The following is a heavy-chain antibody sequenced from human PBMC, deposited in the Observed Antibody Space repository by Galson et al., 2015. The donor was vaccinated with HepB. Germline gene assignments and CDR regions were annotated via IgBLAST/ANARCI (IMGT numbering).Heavy chain of an antibody. CDR3: ARRYSSGWYDY. J-gene: IGHJ4*02. V-gene: IGHV1-3*01. Sequence: SVKVSCKASGYTFTSYAMHWVRQAPGQRLEWMGWTNAGNGNTKYSQKFQGRVTITRDTSASTAYMELSSLRSEDTAVYYCARRYSSGWYDYWGQGTLVTVSS. CDR1: GYTFTSYA. CDR2: TNAGNGNT. D-gene: IGHD6-19*01.